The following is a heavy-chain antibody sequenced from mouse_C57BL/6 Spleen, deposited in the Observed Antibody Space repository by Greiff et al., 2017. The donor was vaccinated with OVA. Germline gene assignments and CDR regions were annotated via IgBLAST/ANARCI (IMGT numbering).Heavy chain of an antibody. CDR3: VREDIYYGNYDAMDY. Sequence: EVQVVESGGGLVQPKGSLKLSCAASGFTFNTYAMHWVRQAPGKGLEWVARIRSKSSNYATYYADSVKDRFTISRDDSQSMLYLQMNNLKTEDTAMYYCVREDIYYGNYDAMDYWGQGTSVTVSS. CDR2: IRSKSSNYAT. D-gene: IGHD2-1*01. J-gene: IGHJ4*01. V-gene: IGHV10-3*01. CDR1: GFTFNTYA.